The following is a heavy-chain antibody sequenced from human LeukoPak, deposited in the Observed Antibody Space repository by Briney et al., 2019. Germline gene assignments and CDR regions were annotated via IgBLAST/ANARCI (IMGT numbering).Heavy chain of an antibody. Sequence: GGSLRLSCAASGFTFSSYGMHWVRQATGKGLEWVSAIGTVGDTHYPGSVKGRFTISRENAKNSVYLQMDSLRAGDTAVYYCARESNDFLTGYYDYWGQGILVTVSS. CDR3: ARESNDFLTGYYDY. CDR2: IGTVGDT. V-gene: IGHV3-13*01. CDR1: GFTFSSYG. J-gene: IGHJ4*02. D-gene: IGHD3-9*01.